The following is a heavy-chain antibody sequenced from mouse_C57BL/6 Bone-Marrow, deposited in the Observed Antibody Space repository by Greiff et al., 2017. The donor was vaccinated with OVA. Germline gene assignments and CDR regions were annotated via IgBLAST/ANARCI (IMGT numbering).Heavy chain of an antibody. CDR2: IYPRSGNT. J-gene: IGHJ1*03. D-gene: IGHD1-1*01. CDR1: GYTFTSYG. Sequence: VQLQQSGAELARPGASVKLSCKASGYTFTSYGISWVKQSTGQGLEWIGEIYPRSGNTYYNEKFKGKATLTADKSSSTAYMELRSLTSEDSAVYFCARGGYGSREWYFDVWGTGTTVTVSS. CDR3: ARGGYGSREWYFDV. V-gene: IGHV1-81*01.